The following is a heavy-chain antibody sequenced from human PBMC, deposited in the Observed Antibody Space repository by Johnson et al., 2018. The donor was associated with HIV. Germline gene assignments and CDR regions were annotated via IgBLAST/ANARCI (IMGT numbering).Heavy chain of an antibody. V-gene: IGHV3-30*04. Sequence: VQLLESGGGVVQPGRSLRLSCAASGFSFSTYAMHWVRQAPGKGLEWVALISSDGNNKYYSDSVKGRFTVSRDKSKNTLYLQMNSLRGDDTAVYYCARPGIVVLPAGAFDIWGPGTMVTVSS. CDR1: GFSFSTYA. CDR2: ISSDGNNK. J-gene: IGHJ3*02. CDR3: ARPGIVVLPAGAFDI. D-gene: IGHD2-2*01.